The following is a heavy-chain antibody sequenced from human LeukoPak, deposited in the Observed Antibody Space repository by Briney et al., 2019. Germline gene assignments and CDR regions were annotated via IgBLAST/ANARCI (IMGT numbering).Heavy chain of an antibody. CDR3: ARALGYCSGGSCRYYFDY. J-gene: IGHJ4*02. Sequence: ASVKVSCKASGYTFTSYDINWVRQATGQGLEWMGWMNPNSGNTGYAQKFQGRVTMTRSTSISTAYMELSSLRSEDTAVYYCARALGYCSGGSCRYYFDYWGQGTLVTVSS. CDR1: GYTFTSYD. D-gene: IGHD2-15*01. V-gene: IGHV1-8*01. CDR2: MNPNSGNT.